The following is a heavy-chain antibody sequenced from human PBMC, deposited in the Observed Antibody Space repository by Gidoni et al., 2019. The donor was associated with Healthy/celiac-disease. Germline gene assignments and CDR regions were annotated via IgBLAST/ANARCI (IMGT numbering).Heavy chain of an antibody. CDR2: ISYDGSNK. CDR1: GFPFSSYG. V-gene: IGHV3-30*18. Sequence: QVQLVESGGGVVQPGRSRRLSFASSGFPFSSYGMHWVRQAPGKGLEWVAVISYDGSNKYYADSVKGRFTISRDNSKNTLYLQMNSLRAEDTAVYYCAKSEGGLWATFDYWGQGTLVTVSS. CDR3: AKSEGGLWATFDY. J-gene: IGHJ4*02. D-gene: IGHD3-10*01.